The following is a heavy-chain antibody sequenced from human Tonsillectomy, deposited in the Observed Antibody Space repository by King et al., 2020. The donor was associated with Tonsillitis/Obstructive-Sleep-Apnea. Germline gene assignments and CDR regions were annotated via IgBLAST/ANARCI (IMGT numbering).Heavy chain of an antibody. D-gene: IGHD1-7*01. CDR2: ISSSSSYI. Sequence: VQLVESGGGLVKPGGSLRLSCAASGFTFNSYSMNWVRQAPGKGLEWVSSISSSSSYIYYADSVKGRFTISRDNAKNSLYLQMNSLRAEDTAVYYCARTEWNYEMGAFDIWGQGTMVTVSS. J-gene: IGHJ3*02. V-gene: IGHV3-21*01. CDR1: GFTFNSYS. CDR3: ARTEWNYEMGAFDI.